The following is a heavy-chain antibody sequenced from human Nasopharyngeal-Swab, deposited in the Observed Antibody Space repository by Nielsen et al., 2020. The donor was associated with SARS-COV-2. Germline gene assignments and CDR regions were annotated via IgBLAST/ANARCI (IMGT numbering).Heavy chain of an antibody. Sequence: GGSLRLSCADSRFTCSRSWMHWVRQAPGKGLVWVSVINIDGTSSTYADSVKGRFTISRDNAKNTLYLQMNSLRAEDTAVYYCARGLLWFGELGGNYYYGMDVWGQGTTVTVSS. D-gene: IGHD3-10*01. CDR1: RFTCSRSW. CDR3: ARGLLWFGELGGNYYYGMDV. CDR2: INIDGTSS. J-gene: IGHJ6*02. V-gene: IGHV3-74*01.